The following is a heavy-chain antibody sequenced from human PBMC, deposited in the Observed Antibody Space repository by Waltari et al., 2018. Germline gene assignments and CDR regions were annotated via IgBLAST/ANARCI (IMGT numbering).Heavy chain of an antibody. D-gene: IGHD2-8*01. CDR1: GDPISSGFHS. J-gene: IGHJ6*02. V-gene: IGHV4-61*02. CDR3: ARATTRYCTDGVCYSYYFYGMDV. CDR2: LYSTGST. Sequence: QVQLQESGPGLVKPSQDLSLTCTVSGDPISSGFHSWSWLRLPAGKGLEWIGRLYSTGSTDYNAALKSRVTISVDTSKNQFSLKLSSVTAADTAVYYCARATTRYCTDGVCYSYYFYGMDVWGQGTTVTVSS.